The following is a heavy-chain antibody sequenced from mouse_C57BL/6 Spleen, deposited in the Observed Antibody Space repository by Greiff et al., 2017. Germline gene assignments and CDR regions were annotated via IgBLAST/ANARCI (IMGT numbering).Heavy chain of an antibody. J-gene: IGHJ3*01. D-gene: IGHD2-4*01. CDR2: IDPSDSYT. V-gene: IGHV1-69*01. Sequence: QVQLQQPGAELVMPGASVKLSCKASGYTFTSYWMHWVKQRPGQGLEWIGEIDPSDSYTTYNQKFKGKSTLTVDKSSSTAYMQLSSLTSEDSAVYYCARGGNYDYAWFAYWGQGTLVTVSA. CDR1: GYTFTSYW. CDR3: ARGGNYDYAWFAY.